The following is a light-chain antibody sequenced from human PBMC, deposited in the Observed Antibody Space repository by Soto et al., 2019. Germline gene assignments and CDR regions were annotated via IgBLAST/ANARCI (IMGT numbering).Light chain of an antibody. J-gene: IGLJ1*01. CDR1: SSDVGAYYS. CDR2: EVS. Sequence: LTQPASVSGSPGQSITISCTGTSSDVGAYYSVSWYQQHPGKAPKLMIYEVSNRPSGVSNRFSGSKSGNTASLTISGLQAEDEADYYCSSYSSISTYVFGTGTKVTV. CDR3: SSYSSISTYV. V-gene: IGLV2-14*01.